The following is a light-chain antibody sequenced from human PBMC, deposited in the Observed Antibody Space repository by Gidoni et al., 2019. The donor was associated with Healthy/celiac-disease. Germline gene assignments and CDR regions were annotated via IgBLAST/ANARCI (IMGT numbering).Light chain of an antibody. Sequence: EIVMTKSPATLSVSPGERATLSCRASQRVSSNLAWYQQKPGQAPRLLIYGASTRATGIPARFSGSGSGTEFTLTISSLQSEDFAVYYCQQYNNWPRVTFGQGTKVEIK. CDR3: QQYNNWPRVT. J-gene: IGKJ1*01. CDR2: GAS. CDR1: QRVSSN. V-gene: IGKV3-15*01.